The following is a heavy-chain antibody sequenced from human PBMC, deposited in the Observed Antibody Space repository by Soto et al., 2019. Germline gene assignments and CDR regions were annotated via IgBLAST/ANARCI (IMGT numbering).Heavy chain of an antibody. CDR3: ARGLAVAAY. CDR1: GFTFSSYG. CDR2: IWYDGSNK. J-gene: IGHJ4*02. V-gene: IGHV3-33*01. Sequence: QVQLVESGGGVVQPGRSLRLSCAASGFTFSSYGMHWVRQAPGKGLEWVAVIWYDGSNKYYADSVKGRFTISRDNSKNTLYLQMNSRRAEDTAVYYCARGLAVAAYWGQGTLVTVSS. D-gene: IGHD6-19*01.